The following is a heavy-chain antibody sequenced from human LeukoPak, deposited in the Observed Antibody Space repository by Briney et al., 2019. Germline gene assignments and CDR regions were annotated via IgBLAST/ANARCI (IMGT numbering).Heavy chain of an antibody. J-gene: IGHJ6*02. V-gene: IGHV1-2*02. CDR1: GYTFTGYY. Sequence: ASVKVSCKASGYTFTGYYMHWVRQAPGQGLEWMGWINPNSGGTNYAQKFQGRVTMTRDTSITTAYMELSSLTFEDTAVYYCARGVDNGVDVWGLGTTVTVSS. CDR2: INPNSGGT. CDR3: ARGVDNGVDV.